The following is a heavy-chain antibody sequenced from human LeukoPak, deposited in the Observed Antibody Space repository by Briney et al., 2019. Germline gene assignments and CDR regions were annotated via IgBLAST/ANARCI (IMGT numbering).Heavy chain of an antibody. J-gene: IGHJ4*02. CDR1: GSIFNNFY. V-gene: IGHV1-46*02. D-gene: IGHD5-18*01. CDR2: INPTSGRA. Sequence: VASVKVSCKASGSIFNNFYVHWVRQAPGQGLEWMGIINPTSGRASNAQKFQGRVTMTRDTSISTAYMELSRLRSDDTAVYYCARPHLVDTAMVDYWGQGTLVTVSS. CDR3: ARPHLVDTAMVDY.